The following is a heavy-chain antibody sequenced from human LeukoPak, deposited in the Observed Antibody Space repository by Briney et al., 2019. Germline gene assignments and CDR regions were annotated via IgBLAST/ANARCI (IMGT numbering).Heavy chain of an antibody. V-gene: IGHV5-51*01. D-gene: IGHD6-25*01. CDR3: ARHSPIANAAVLSDY. CDR1: GYSFTSYW. J-gene: IGHJ4*02. Sequence: GESLKISCKGSGYSFTSYWIGWVRQMPGKGLEWMGIIYPGDSDTRYSPSFQGQVTISADKSISTAYLQWSSLKASDTAMYYCARHSPIANAAVLSDYWGQGTLVTVSS. CDR2: IYPGDSDT.